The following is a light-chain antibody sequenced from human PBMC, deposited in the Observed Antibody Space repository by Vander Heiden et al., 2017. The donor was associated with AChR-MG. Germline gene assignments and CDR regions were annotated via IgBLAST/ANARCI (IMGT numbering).Light chain of an antibody. J-gene: IGLJ1*01. CDR3: SSYTSSSTLV. CDR2: DVS. CDR1: RRDVGGYNY. Sequence: QSALSPPASVSRSPALSHTIPCTATRRDVGGYNYVSWYQQHPGKAPELMIYDVSKRPSGVSNRFSGSKSGNTASLTISGLQAEDEADYYCSSYTSSSTLVFGTGTKFTVL. V-gene: IGLV2-14*01.